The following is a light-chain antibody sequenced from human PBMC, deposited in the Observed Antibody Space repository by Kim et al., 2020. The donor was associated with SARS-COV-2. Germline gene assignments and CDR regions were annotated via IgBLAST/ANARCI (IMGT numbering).Light chain of an antibody. V-gene: IGLV1-44*01. CDR3: AAWDDSLNGYV. Sequence: QSVLTQPPSASGTPGQRVTISCSGSNYNIGFSIVNWYQQLAGTAPKLLINYDNQRPSAGPDRISASKSGTSASLAISGLQSADEADYYCAAWDDSLNGYVFGTGTKVTVL. J-gene: IGLJ1*01. CDR1: NYNIGFSI. CDR2: YDN.